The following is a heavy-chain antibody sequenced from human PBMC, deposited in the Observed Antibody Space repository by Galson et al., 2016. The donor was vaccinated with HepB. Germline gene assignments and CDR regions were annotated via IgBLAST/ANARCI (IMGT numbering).Heavy chain of an antibody. V-gene: IGHV3-7*03. CDR3: AKDGGTWGYYYGDWNLDL. J-gene: IGHJ2*01. CDR2: IKQDGSEK. CDR1: GFTFSSYW. D-gene: IGHD3-16*01. Sequence: LRLSCAASGFTFSSYWMSWVRQAPGKGLEWVANIKQDGSEKYYVDSVKGRFTISRDNAKNSLYLQMNSLRADDTAVYYCAKDGGTWGYYYGDWNLDLWGRGTLVTVSS.